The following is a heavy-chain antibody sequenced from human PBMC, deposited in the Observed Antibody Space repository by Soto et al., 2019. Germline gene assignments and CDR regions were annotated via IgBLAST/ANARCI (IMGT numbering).Heavy chain of an antibody. D-gene: IGHD6-13*01. CDR1: GFTFSSYH. CDR2: LNQGGSVK. CDR3: ARGSPGIALDV. Sequence: GGSLRLSCAASGFTFSSYHMSWVRQAPGKGQEWVASLNQGGSVKYYVESVKGRFTISRDNAKNSLYLQMNSLRVEDTAVYYCARGSPGIALDVWGQGTTVTVSS. V-gene: IGHV3-7*05. J-gene: IGHJ6*02.